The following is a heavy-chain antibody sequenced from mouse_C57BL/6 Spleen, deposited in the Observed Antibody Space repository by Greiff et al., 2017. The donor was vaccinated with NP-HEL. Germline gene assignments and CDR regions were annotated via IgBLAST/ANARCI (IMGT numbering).Heavy chain of an antibody. CDR1: GYAFSSSW. CDR3: ARGANNQEAMDY. CDR2: IYPGDGDT. D-gene: IGHD3-2*02. V-gene: IGHV1-82*01. J-gene: IGHJ4*01. Sequence: VQLQQSGPELVKPGASVKISCKASGYAFSSSWMNWVKQRPGKGLEWIGRIYPGDGDTNYNGKFKGKATLTADKSSSTAYMQLSSLTSEDSAVYFCARGANNQEAMDYWGQGTSVTVSS.